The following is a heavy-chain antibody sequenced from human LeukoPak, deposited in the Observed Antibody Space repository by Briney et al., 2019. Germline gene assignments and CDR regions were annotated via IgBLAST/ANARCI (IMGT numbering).Heavy chain of an antibody. J-gene: IGHJ4*02. CDR3: AKAWAAAGIFDS. Sequence: GGSLRLSCAASGFSFNSYAMSWVRQAPGKGLAWVSTITHSGGGTFYADSVKGRFTISRDISENTLYLQMNSVKFEDTAVYYCAKAWAAAGIFDSWGLGTLVTVSS. CDR2: ITHSGGGT. D-gene: IGHD6-13*01. V-gene: IGHV3-23*01. CDR1: GFSFNSYA.